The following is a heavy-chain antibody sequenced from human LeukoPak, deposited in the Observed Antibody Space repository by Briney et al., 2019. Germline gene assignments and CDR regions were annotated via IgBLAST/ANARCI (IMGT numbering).Heavy chain of an antibody. CDR3: ARDYDFWSGKDAFDI. CDR2: IKQDGSEK. CDR1: GFTFSSYW. J-gene: IGHJ3*02. V-gene: IGHV3-7*01. D-gene: IGHD3-3*01. Sequence: GGSLRLSCAASGFTFSSYWMSWVRQAPGKGLEWVANIKQDGSEKYYVDSVKGRFTISRDNAKNSLYLQMNSLRAEDTAAYYCARDYDFWSGKDAFDIWGQGTMVTVSS.